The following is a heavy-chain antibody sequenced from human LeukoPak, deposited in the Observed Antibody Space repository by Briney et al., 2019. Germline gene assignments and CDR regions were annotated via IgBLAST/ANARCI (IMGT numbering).Heavy chain of an antibody. CDR1: GGSISSSSYY. J-gene: IGHJ4*02. CDR2: IYYSGST. V-gene: IGHV4-39*07. Sequence: SETLSLTCTVSGGSISSSSYYWGWIRQPPGKGLEWIGSIYYSGSTYYNPSLKSRVTISVDTSKNQFSLKLSSVTAADTAVYYCASAFMRQQRDGPVRYWGQGTLVTVSS. CDR3: ASAFMRQQRDGPVRY. D-gene: IGHD6-13*01.